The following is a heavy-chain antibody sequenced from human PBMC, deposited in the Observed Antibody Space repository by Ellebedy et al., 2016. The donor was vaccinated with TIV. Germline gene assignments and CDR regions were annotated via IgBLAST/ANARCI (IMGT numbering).Heavy chain of an antibody. Sequence: GESLKISXAASGFTFSNYWMTWVRQAPGKGLEWVANIKQDGSEKYYVDSVKGRFTISRDNAKNSLFLQMNSLRAEDTAVYYCAKAGTAVAGAYYFDYWGQGTLVTVSS. CDR1: GFTFSNYW. V-gene: IGHV3-7*01. CDR3: AKAGTAVAGAYYFDY. J-gene: IGHJ4*02. D-gene: IGHD6-19*01. CDR2: IKQDGSEK.